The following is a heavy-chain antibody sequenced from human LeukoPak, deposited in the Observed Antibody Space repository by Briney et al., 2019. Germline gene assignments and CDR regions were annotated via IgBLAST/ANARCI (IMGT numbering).Heavy chain of an antibody. Sequence: ASVKVPCKASGYTFTSYGISWVRQAPGQGLEWMGRIIPILGIANYAQKFQARVTITADKSTSTAYMEVGSLRSEDTAVYFCAREDQARNWFDPWGQGTLVTVSS. CDR3: AREDQARNWFDP. CDR2: IIPILGIA. V-gene: IGHV1-69*04. CDR1: GYTFTSYG. J-gene: IGHJ5*02.